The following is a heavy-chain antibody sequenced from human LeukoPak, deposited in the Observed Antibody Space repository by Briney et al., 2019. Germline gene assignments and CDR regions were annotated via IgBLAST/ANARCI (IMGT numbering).Heavy chain of an antibody. J-gene: IGHJ1*01. CDR1: GGSFSGYY. CDR3: ARGARGAAAAKYFQH. V-gene: IGHV4-34*01. CDR2: INHSGST. Sequence: SETLSLTCAVYGGSFSGYYWSWIRQPPGKGLEWIGEINHSGSTNYNPSLKSRVTISVDTSKNQFSLKLSSVTAADTAVYYCARGARGAAAAKYFQHWGQGTLVTVSS. D-gene: IGHD6-13*01.